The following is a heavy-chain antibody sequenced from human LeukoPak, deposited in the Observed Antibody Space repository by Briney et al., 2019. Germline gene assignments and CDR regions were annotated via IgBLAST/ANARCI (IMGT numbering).Heavy chain of an antibody. Sequence: GSSVKVSCKASGGTFSSYAISWVRQAPGQGLEWMGGIIPIFGTANYAQKFQGRVTITADKSTSTAYMELSSLRSEDTAVYYCARSPSSAWWVNWFDPWGQGTLVTVSS. D-gene: IGHD2-15*01. CDR2: IIPIFGTA. CDR3: ARSPSSAWWVNWFDP. J-gene: IGHJ5*02. CDR1: GGTFSSYA. V-gene: IGHV1-69*06.